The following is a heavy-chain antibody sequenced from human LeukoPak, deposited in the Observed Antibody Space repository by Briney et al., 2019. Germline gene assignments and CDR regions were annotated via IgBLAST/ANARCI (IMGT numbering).Heavy chain of an antibody. J-gene: IGHJ6*03. V-gene: IGHV5-51*01. CDR3: ARLGYCSSTSFYRPSYYYMDV. CDR2: IYPGDSDT. Sequence: GAPLKISCKGSGYSFTSYWIGWVRRLPGKGLEWMGIIYPGDSDTRNSPSFQGQVTISADKSISTASLQWSSLKASDSAMYYCARLGYCSSTSFYRPSYYYMDVWGKGTTVTVSS. D-gene: IGHD2-2*02. CDR1: GYSFTSYW.